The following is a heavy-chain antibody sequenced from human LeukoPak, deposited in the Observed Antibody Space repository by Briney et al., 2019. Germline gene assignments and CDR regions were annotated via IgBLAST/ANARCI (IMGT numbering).Heavy chain of an antibody. D-gene: IGHD2-2*01. J-gene: IGHJ4*02. Sequence: PSETLSLTCVVTGGTFIGYYLSWLRQPPGKGLEWIGEINHSGSTNYNPSLKSRVTISVDTSKNQFSLKLSSVTSAGTAVYYCAGKILVVPAAIFLFESCFDYWGQGTLVTVSS. CDR2: INHSGST. CDR1: GGTFIGYY. V-gene: IGHV4-34*08. CDR3: AGKILVVPAAIFLFESCFDY.